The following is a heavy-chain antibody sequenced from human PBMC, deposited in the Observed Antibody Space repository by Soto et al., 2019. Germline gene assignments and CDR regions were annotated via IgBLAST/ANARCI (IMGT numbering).Heavy chain of an antibody. D-gene: IGHD1-1*01. J-gene: IGHJ4*02. CDR3: VKADDTRSGLFDH. CDR2: MNGDGTTI. V-gene: IGHV3-74*01. CDR1: GFSFTNYW. Sequence: PGGSLRLSCAASGFSFTNYWMHWVRQAPGKGLVWVSRMNGDGTTIDYADSVKGRFTISRDNAKNTLYLQMDSLRVEDTAVYYCVKADDTRSGLFDHWGQGALVTVPS.